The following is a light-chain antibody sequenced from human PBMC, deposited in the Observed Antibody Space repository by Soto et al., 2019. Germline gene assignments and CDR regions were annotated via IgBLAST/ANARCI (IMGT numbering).Light chain of an antibody. CDR1: QDIFNY. CDR2: DAS. Sequence: DIQMTQSPSALSASVGDRVTSTCQASQDIFNYLDWFQQKPGKAPKLLIYDASHLATGVPSRFSGSGSGTHFTFTITSLQPEDVGTYYCQQYDKFLTFGQGTRLEIK. CDR3: QQYDKFLT. V-gene: IGKV1-33*01. J-gene: IGKJ5*01.